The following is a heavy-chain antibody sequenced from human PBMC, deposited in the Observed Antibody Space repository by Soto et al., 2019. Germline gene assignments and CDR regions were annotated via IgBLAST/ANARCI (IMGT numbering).Heavy chain of an antibody. CDR1: GFTFSSYS. CDR3: AWKEALSY. CDR2: ISSSSTI. J-gene: IGHJ4*02. Sequence: AGGSLRLSCAASGFTFSSYSMNWVRQAPGKGLEWVSYISSSSTIYYADSVKGRFTISRDNAKNSLYLQMNSLRDEDTAVYYCAWKEALSYWGQGTLVTVSS. D-gene: IGHD1-1*01. V-gene: IGHV3-48*02.